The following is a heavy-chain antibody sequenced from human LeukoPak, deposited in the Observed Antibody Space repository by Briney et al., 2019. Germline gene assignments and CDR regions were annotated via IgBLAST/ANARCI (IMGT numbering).Heavy chain of an antibody. D-gene: IGHD1-26*01. CDR2: IYHSGST. J-gene: IGHJ4*02. Sequence: SETLSLTCTVSGYSISSGYYWGWIRQPPGKGLEWIGSIYHSGSTYYNPSLKSRVTISVDTSKNQFSLKLSSVTAADTAVYYCARGKVGATVLWGRGTLVTVSS. CDR3: ARGKVGATVL. V-gene: IGHV4-38-2*02. CDR1: GYSISSGYY.